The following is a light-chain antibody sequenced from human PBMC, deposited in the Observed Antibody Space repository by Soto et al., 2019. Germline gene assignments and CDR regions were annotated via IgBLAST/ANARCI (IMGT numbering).Light chain of an antibody. Sequence: DIQMTQSPSSVSASVGDRVTITCRASQDISTWLAWYQHKPGKAPNLLIHDTSILQSGVPSRFSGSGCGTEFTLTISSLHPEDFATDYCQQSHSFSLTFGGGTMVDSK. J-gene: IGKJ4*01. CDR1: QDISTW. CDR2: DTS. CDR3: QQSHSFSLT. V-gene: IGKV1-12*01.